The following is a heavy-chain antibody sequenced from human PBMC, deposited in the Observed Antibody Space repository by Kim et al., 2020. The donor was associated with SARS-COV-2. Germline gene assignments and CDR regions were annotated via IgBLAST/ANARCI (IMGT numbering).Heavy chain of an antibody. CDR2: IYTSGST. CDR3: ATTYYYGSGSYYAPSFYYSGMDV. V-gene: IGHV4-61*02. D-gene: IGHD3-10*01. CDR1: GGSISSGSYY. Sequence: SETLSLICTVSGGSISSGSYYWSWIRQPAGKGLEWIGRIYTSGSTNYNPSLKSRVTISVDTSKNQFSLKLSSVTAADTAVYYCATTYYYGSGSYYAPSFYYSGMDVWGQGTTVTVSS. J-gene: IGHJ6*02.